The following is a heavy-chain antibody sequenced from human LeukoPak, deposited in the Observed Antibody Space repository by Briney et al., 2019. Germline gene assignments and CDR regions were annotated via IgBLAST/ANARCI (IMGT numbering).Heavy chain of an antibody. CDR2: IKQDGSEK. J-gene: IGHJ4*02. D-gene: IGHD3-10*01. CDR1: GFTFSRNW. Sequence: GGSLRLSCAASGFTFSRNWMSWVRQATGKGLEGVANIKQDGSEKYYVDSVKGRFTISRDNAKNSLYLQMNSLRAEDTAVYYCARDRLPYGSGSYWKDWGQGTLVTVSS. V-gene: IGHV3-7*01. CDR3: ARDRLPYGSGSYWKD.